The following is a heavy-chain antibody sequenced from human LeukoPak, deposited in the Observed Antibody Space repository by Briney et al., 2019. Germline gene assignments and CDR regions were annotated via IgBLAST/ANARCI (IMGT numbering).Heavy chain of an antibody. CDR3: AREMCYDFWRGSDY. J-gene: IGHJ4*02. CDR1: GYTFTGYY. V-gene: IGHV1-2*02. D-gene: IGHD3-3*01. CDR2: INPNSGDT. Sequence: GAPVKVSCKASGYTFTGYYLHWVRQAPGQGLEWMGWINPNSGDTNYAQKFQGRVTMTRDTSISTAYMELSRLRSDDTAVYYCAREMCYDFWRGSDYWGQGTLVTVSS.